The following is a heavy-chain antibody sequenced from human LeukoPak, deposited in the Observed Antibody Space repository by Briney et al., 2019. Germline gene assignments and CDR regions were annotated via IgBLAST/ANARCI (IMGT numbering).Heavy chain of an antibody. V-gene: IGHV4-34*01. CDR2: INHSGST. CDR3: YGSGSYYTSRPRYYYYMDV. CDR1: GGSFSGYY. J-gene: IGHJ6*03. Sequence: PSETLSLTCAVYGGSFSGYYWSWIRQPPGKGLEWIGEINHSGSTNYNPSLKSRVTISVDTSKNQFSLKLSSVTAADTAVYSPYGSGSYYTSRPRYYYYMDVWGKGTTVTISS. D-gene: IGHD3-10*01.